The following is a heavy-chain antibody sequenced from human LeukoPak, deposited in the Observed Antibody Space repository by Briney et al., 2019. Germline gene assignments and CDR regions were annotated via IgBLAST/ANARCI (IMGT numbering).Heavy chain of an antibody. Sequence: GASVKVSCKASGYTFTGYYMHWVRQAPGQGLEWMGWINPNSGGTNYAQKFQGRVTMTRDTSISTAYMELSRLRSDDTAVYYCAREDSSGPTTRMKNNWFDPWGQGTLVTVSS. CDR2: INPNSGGT. V-gene: IGHV1-2*02. J-gene: IGHJ5*02. D-gene: IGHD3-22*01. CDR1: GYTFTGYY. CDR3: AREDSSGPTTRMKNNWFDP.